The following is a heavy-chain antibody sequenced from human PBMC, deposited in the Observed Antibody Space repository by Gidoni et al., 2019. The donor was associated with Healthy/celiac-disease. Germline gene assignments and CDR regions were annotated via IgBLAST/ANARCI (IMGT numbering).Heavy chain of an antibody. CDR1: GYTFTSYY. J-gene: IGHJ5*02. CDR2: INPSGGST. CDR3: ARSLWDVGWFDP. Sequence: QVQLVQSGAEVKKPGASVKVSCKASGYTFTSYYMHWVRQAPGQGLEWMGIINPSGGSTSYAKKFQGRVTMTRDTSTSTVYMELSSLRSEDTAVYYCARSLWDVGWFDPWGQGTLVTVSS. V-gene: IGHV1-46*01. D-gene: IGHD5-18*01.